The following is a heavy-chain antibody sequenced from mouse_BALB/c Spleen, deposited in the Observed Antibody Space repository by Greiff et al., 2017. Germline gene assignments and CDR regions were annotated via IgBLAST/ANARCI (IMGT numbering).Heavy chain of an antibody. CDR1: GYTFTNYW. J-gene: IGHJ1*01. D-gene: IGHD1-1*01. CDR3: ARETGFGSSYWYFDV. Sequence: VQLQQSGAELVRPGTSVKISCKASGYTFTNYWLGWVKQRPGHGLEWIGDIYPGGGYTNYNEKFKGKATLTADTSSSTAYMQLSSLTSEDSAVYFCARETGFGSSYWYFDVWGAGTTVTVSS. V-gene: IGHV1-63*02. CDR2: IYPGGGYT.